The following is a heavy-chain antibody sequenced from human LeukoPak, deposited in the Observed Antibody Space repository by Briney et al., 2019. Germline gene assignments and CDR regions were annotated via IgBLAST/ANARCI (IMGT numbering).Heavy chain of an antibody. CDR3: AREGRVSGYDFDC. D-gene: IGHD5-12*01. Sequence: PGGSLRLSCAASGFTFSSYWMHWVRQAPGKGLVWVSRINSDGSSITYADSVKGRFTISRDNAKNTLYLQMNSLRVEDTAVYYCAREGRVSGYDFDCWGQGTLVTV. CDR2: INSDGSSI. CDR1: GFTFSSYW. V-gene: IGHV3-74*03. J-gene: IGHJ4*02.